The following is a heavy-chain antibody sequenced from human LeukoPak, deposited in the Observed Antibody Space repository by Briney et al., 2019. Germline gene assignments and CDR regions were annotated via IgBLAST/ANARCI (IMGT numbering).Heavy chain of an antibody. CDR3: ARASYSSSWYVYYGMDV. V-gene: IGHV3-9*01. D-gene: IGHD6-13*01. Sequence: GGSLRLSCAASGFTFDDYAMHWVRQAPGKGLEWVSGISWNSGSIGYADSVKGRFTISRDNAKNSLYLQMNSLRAEDTAVYYCARASYSSSWYVYYGMDVWGQGTTVTVSS. J-gene: IGHJ6*02. CDR1: GFTFDDYA. CDR2: ISWNSGSI.